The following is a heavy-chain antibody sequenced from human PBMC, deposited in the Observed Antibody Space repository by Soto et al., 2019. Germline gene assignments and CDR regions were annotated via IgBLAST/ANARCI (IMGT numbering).Heavy chain of an antibody. J-gene: IGHJ6*02. CDR2: LIPIADTT. CDR1: GGTFSRYA. CDR3: ARSQGSSTSLEIYYYYYDGMDV. Sequence: QVQLVQSGAEVKKPGSSVKVSCKASGGTFSRYAISCVRQAPGQGLEWMGGLIPIADTTNYAHKFQGRVTITADESTSKAYMGLSSLRSEATAVYYCARSQGSSTSLEIYYYYYDGMDVWGQGTTVTVSS. D-gene: IGHD2-2*01. V-gene: IGHV1-69*01.